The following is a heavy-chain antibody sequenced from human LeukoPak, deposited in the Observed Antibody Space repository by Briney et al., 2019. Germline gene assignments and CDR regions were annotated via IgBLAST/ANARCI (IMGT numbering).Heavy chain of an antibody. Sequence: SETLSLTCAVYGGSFSGYYWSWIRQPPGKGLEWIGEINHSGSTNYNPSLKSRVTISVDTSKNQFSLKLSSVTAADTAVYYCAGGAGTLNWFDPWGQGTLVTVSS. CDR2: INHSGST. J-gene: IGHJ5*02. CDR1: GGSFSGYY. V-gene: IGHV4-34*01. CDR3: AGGAGTLNWFDP.